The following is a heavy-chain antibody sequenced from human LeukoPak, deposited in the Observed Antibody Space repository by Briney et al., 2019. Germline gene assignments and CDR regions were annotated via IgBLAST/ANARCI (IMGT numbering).Heavy chain of an antibody. CDR2: IDHSGST. CDR1: GGSIINSNW. Sequence: SGTLSLTCAVSGGSIINSNWWSWVRQPPGKGLEWIGEIDHSGSTSYNPSLKSRVTISVDTSKNQFSLKLSSVTAADTAVYYCARHDRAAVGDWEFDPWGQGTLVTVSS. V-gene: IGHV4-4*02. J-gene: IGHJ5*02. D-gene: IGHD6-13*01. CDR3: ARHDRAAVGDWEFDP.